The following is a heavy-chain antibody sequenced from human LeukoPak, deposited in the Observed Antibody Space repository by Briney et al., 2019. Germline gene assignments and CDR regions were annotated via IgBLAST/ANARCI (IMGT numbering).Heavy chain of an antibody. CDR3: AISGGNDYYYYGTDV. V-gene: IGHV3-23*01. CDR1: GFTFSTYA. CDR2: ISGSGGST. J-gene: IGHJ6*02. Sequence: PGGSPRLSCAASGFTFSTYAMSWVRQAPGKGLEWVSAISGSGGSTYYADSVQGRFTVSRDNSKNTLYLQMNSLRAEDTAVYYCAISGGNDYYYYGTDVWGQGTTVTVSS. D-gene: IGHD2-15*01.